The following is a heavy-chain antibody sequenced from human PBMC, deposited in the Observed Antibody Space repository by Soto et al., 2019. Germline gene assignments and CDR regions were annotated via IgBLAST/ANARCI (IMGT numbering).Heavy chain of an antibody. V-gene: IGHV4-30-2*01. CDR2: IYHSGST. CDR1: GGSISSGGYS. CDR3: ARLTKP. D-gene: IGHD7-27*01. J-gene: IGHJ1*01. Sequence: PSETLSLTCAVSGGSISSGGYSWSWIRQPPGKGLEWIGYIYHSGSTYYNPSLKSRVTISVDRSKNQFSLKLSSVTAADTAVYYCARLTKPWGQGTLVPVSS.